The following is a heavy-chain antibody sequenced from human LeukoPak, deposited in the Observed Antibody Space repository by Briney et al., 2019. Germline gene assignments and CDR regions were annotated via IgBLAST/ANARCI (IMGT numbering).Heavy chain of an antibody. CDR2: ISYDGSTK. V-gene: IGHV3-30*04. CDR3: AKVGYRSEWTGMDY. J-gene: IGHJ4*02. D-gene: IGHD6-19*01. CDR1: GFTFSSYA. Sequence: GGSLRLSCAASGFTFSSYAMHWVRQAPGKGLEGVAVISYDGSTKYYADSVKGRFTISRDNSKNTLYLQMNSLRVEDTAVYYCAKVGYRSEWTGMDYWGQGTLVTVSS.